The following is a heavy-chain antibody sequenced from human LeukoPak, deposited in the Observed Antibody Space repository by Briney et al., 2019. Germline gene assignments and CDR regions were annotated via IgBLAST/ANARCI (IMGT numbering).Heavy chain of an antibody. D-gene: IGHD3-10*02. CDR3: VIPPSVRGTGY. CDR2: IIPIFGTA. V-gene: IGHV1-69*13. J-gene: IGHJ4*02. Sequence: ASVKVSCKASGYTFTSYGISWVRQAPGQGLEWMGGIIPIFGTANYAQKFQGRVTITADESTSTAYMELSSLRSEDTAVYYCVIPPSVRGTGYWGQGTLVTVS. CDR1: GYTFTSYG.